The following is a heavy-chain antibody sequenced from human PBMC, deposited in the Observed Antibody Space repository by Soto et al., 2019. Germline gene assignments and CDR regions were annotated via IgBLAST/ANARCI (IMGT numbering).Heavy chain of an antibody. Sequence: QVQLVQSGPEVKKPGASVKVSCKASGYTFTTYAIHWVRQAPGQGLEWMGWINAGTGNTEFSERFGRRVTITRDTSGRTAHMELPGLTSVYTGAYYCARRFKSAGCLEPWGRGTLVTVSS. CDR1: GYTFTTYA. V-gene: IGHV1-3*01. J-gene: IGHJ5*02. CDR3: ARRFKSAGCLEP. D-gene: IGHD3-10*01. CDR2: INAGTGNT.